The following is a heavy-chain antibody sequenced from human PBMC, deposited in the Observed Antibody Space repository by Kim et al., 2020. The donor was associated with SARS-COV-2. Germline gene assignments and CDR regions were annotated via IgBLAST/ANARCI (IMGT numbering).Heavy chain of an antibody. Sequence: DAASVKGRFTISRENSKSIAYLQMNSLKTEDTAVYYCTRHDFWSAYYFDYWGQGTLVTVSS. D-gene: IGHD3-3*01. CDR3: TRHDFWSAYYFDY. J-gene: IGHJ4*02. V-gene: IGHV3-49*02.